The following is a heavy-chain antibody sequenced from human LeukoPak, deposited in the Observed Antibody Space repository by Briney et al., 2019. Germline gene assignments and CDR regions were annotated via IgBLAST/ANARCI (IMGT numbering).Heavy chain of an antibody. CDR1: GFIFSSYA. CDR3: ANPPTTVTTRGFDY. J-gene: IGHJ4*02. Sequence: GGSLRLSCAASGFIFSSYAMSWVRPAAGKGLQWVSAICDNGGCTYYADSVKGRFTNSRDNSKNTLYLQMSGLRAEDTAIYYCANPPTTVTTRGFDYWGQGTLVTVSP. D-gene: IGHD4-17*01. V-gene: IGHV3-23*01. CDR2: ICDNGGCT.